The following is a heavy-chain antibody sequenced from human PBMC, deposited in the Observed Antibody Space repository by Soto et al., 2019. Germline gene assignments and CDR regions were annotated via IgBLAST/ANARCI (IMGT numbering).Heavy chain of an antibody. D-gene: IGHD2-21*01. V-gene: IGHV3-48*03. J-gene: IGHJ4*02. Sequence: GGSLRLSCEVSGLTFSKFEMTWVRQAPGQGLEWVSSISSDGATIYYADSVKGRFTISRDNDKNLLYLQMNSLKGEDTATYYCVRVGIVARPYWGQGTPVTVSS. CDR1: GLTFSKFE. CDR2: ISSDGATI. CDR3: VRVGIVARPY.